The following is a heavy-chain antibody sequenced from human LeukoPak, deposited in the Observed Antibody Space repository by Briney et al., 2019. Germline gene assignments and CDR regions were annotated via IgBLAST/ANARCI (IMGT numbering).Heavy chain of an antibody. V-gene: IGHV1-2*04. Sequence: ASVKVSCKASGYTFTGYYMHWVRQAPGQGLEWMGWINPNSGGTNYAQKFQGWVTMTWDTSISTAYMELSRLRSDDTAVYYCARGEGYGGIYGMDVWGQGTTVTVSS. D-gene: IGHD4-23*01. CDR1: GYTFTGYY. J-gene: IGHJ6*02. CDR2: INPNSGGT. CDR3: ARGEGYGGIYGMDV.